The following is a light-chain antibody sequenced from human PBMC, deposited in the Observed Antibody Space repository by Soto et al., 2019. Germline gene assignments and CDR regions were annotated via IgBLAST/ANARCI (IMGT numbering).Light chain of an antibody. V-gene: IGKV3-20*01. CDR1: QSVSSSY. CDR3: QQYGSSPRT. J-gene: IGKJ1*01. CDR2: GAY. Sequence: EIVLTQSPGTLTLSPWERATLSCRASQSVSSSYLAWYQQKPGQAPRLLIYGAYSRATGIQDRFSGSGYGTDLTITISRLETEDFAVYYCQQYGSSPRTFGQGTKVEIK.